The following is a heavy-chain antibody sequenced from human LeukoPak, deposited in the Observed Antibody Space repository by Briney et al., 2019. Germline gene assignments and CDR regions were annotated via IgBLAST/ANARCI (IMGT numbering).Heavy chain of an antibody. J-gene: IGHJ4*02. V-gene: IGHV3-20*04. CDR1: GFTFDDYA. D-gene: IGHD1-26*01. Sequence: GGSLRLSCAASGFTFDDYAMSWVRQAPGKGLEWVSGINWNGGGIGYADSVKGRFTISRDNSKNTLSLEMNSLRAEDTAIYYCARGGSPYDYWGQGTLVTVSS. CDR2: INWNGGGI. CDR3: ARGGSPYDY.